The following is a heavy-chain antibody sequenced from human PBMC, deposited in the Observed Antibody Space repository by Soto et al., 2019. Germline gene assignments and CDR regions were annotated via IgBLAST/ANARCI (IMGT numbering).Heavy chain of an antibody. CDR3: AKAKAQVVVVAATGY. CDR2: ISGSGGST. J-gene: IGHJ4*02. CDR1: GFTFSSYA. Sequence: EVQLLESGGGLVQPGGSLRLSCAASGFTFSSYAMSWVRQAPGKGLEWVSAISGSGGSTYYADSVKGRFTISRDNSKNTLYLQMSSLRAEDTAVYYCAKAKAQVVVVAATGYWGQGTLVTVSS. V-gene: IGHV3-23*01. D-gene: IGHD2-15*01.